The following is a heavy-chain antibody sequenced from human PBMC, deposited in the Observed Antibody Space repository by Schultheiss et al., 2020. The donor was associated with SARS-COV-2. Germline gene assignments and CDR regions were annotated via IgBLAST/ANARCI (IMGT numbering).Heavy chain of an antibody. J-gene: IGHJ4*02. Sequence: SQTLSLTCTVSGGSISSSSYYWSWIRQPPGKGLEWIGYIYYSGSTNYNPSLKSRVTISVDTSKNQFSLKLSSVTAADTAVYYCAVLSNTNALNYWGQGTLVTVSS. V-gene: IGHV4-61*01. CDR1: GGSISSSSYY. D-gene: IGHD2-8*01. CDR3: AVLSNTNALNY. CDR2: IYYSGST.